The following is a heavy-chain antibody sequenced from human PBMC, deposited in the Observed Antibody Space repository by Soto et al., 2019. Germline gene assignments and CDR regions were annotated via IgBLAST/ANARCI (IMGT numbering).Heavy chain of an antibody. CDR1: GYSFTSYW. D-gene: IGHD3-10*01. J-gene: IGHJ6*02. V-gene: IGHV5-10-1*01. Sequence: GESLKISCKGSGYSFTSYWISWVRQMPGKGLEWMGRIDPSDSYTNYSPSFQGHVTISADKSISTAYLQWSSLKALDTAMYYCARHSAPSLLWFGEPTVPLAGIVGMDVWGQGTTVTVSS. CDR2: IDPSDSYT. CDR3: ARHSAPSLLWFGEPTVPLAGIVGMDV.